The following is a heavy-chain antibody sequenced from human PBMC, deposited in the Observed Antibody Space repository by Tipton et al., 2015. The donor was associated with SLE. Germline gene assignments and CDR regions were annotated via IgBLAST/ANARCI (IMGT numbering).Heavy chain of an antibody. D-gene: IGHD3-16*01. CDR1: GFTLSTYD. Sequence: SLRLSCAASGFTLSTYDMHWVRQGTGTGVEWVSVIGIAGDTYYPDSVKGRFTISRENGKNSLHLQMNRLRAGDTAVYYCVRGQSATGEVDSWGQGTQVTVSS. CDR2: IGIAGDT. CDR3: VRGQSATGEVDS. V-gene: IGHV3-13*01. J-gene: IGHJ4*02.